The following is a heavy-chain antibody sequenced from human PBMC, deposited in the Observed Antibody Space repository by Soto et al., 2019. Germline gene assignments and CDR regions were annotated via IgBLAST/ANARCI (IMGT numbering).Heavy chain of an antibody. CDR1: GDTFTSYG. V-gene: IGHV1-3*01. CDR2: INAGNGNT. J-gene: IGHJ4*02. CDR3: ARDAAVSGHINFDY. Sequence: ASVKVSCNASGDTFTSYGIHWVRQAPGQRLEWMGWINAGNGNTKYSQKFQGRGTITRDTSASTAYMGLSSLRSEDTAVYYCARDAAVSGHINFDYWGPGTLLTVSS. D-gene: IGHD6-19*01.